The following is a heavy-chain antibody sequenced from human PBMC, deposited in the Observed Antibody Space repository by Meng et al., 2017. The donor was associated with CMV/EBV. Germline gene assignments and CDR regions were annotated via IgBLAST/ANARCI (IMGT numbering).Heavy chain of an antibody. CDR1: GGSFSGYY. J-gene: IGHJ4*02. D-gene: IGHD6-6*01. V-gene: IGHV4-34*01. CDR2: INHSGST. CDR3: ARGLSSSSFDY. Sequence: SETLSLTCAVYGGSFSGYYWSWIRQPPGKGLEWIGEINHSGSTNYNPSLKSRVTISVDTSKNQFSLKLSSVTAADTAVYCCARGLSSSSFDYWGQGTLVTVSS.